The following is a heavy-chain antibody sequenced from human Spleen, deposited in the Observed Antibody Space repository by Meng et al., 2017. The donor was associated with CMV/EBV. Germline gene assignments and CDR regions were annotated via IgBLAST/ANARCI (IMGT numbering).Heavy chain of an antibody. CDR1: GYTFTGYY. V-gene: IGHV1-2*02. CDR3: ARDGESSTSCYA. Sequence: CKASGYTFTGYYMHWVRQAPGQGLEWMGWINPNSGGTNYAQKFQGRVPMTRDTSISTAYMELSRLRSDDTAVYYCARDGESSTSCYAWGQGTLVTVSS. D-gene: IGHD2-2*01. CDR2: INPNSGGT. J-gene: IGHJ1*01.